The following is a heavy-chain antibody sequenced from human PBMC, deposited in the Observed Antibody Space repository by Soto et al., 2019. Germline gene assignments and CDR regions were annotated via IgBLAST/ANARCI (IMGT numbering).Heavy chain of an antibody. V-gene: IGHV5-51*01. J-gene: IGHJ5*02. CDR3: ARLFHYDSSGSPNWFDP. CDR1: GYSFTSYW. CDR2: IYPGDSDT. D-gene: IGHD3-22*01. Sequence: ESLKISCKGSGYSFTSYWIAWVRQVPGKGLEWMGIIYPGDSDTRYSPSFQGQVTISADQSINTAYLQWSSLKASDTAMYYCARLFHYDSSGSPNWFDPWGQGTLVTVSS.